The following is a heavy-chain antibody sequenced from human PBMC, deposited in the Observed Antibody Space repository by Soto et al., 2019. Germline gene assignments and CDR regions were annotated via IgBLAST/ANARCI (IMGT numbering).Heavy chain of an antibody. Sequence: QVQLVESGGGVVQPGRTLRLSCAASGFPFRDYAFHWVRQPPGKGLEWVAVLSYDGSEKYYGDSVKGRFTISRDNGKNMLYLQLSSLRAEDTAVYYCARGQLVNPGYYYGMDIWGQGTTVTVSS. D-gene: IGHD3-22*01. V-gene: IGHV3-33*01. J-gene: IGHJ6*02. CDR3: ARGQLVNPGYYYGMDI. CDR2: LSYDGSEK. CDR1: GFPFRDYA.